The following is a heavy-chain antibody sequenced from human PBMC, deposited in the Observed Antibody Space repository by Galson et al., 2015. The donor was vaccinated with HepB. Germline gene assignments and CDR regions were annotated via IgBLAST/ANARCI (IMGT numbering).Heavy chain of an antibody. V-gene: IGHV1-69*13. Sequence: SVKVSCKASGGTFSIYAICWVRRAPGQGLEWMGGILPIFGTANYAQKFQGRITITADESTSTAYMELSSLRSEDTAVYYCARDKSEDDFWSGYSREGFDPWGQGTLVTVSS. CDR1: GGTFSIYA. J-gene: IGHJ5*02. CDR3: ARDKSEDDFWSGYSREGFDP. CDR2: ILPIFGTA. D-gene: IGHD3-3*01.